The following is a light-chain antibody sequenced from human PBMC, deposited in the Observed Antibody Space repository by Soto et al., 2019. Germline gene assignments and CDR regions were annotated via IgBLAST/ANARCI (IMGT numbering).Light chain of an antibody. Sequence: DIVMTQSPDSLAVSLGERATINCKSSQSVLYNSNNKNYLAWYQQKPGQPPKLLIYWASTRESGVPDRFSGSGSGTDFPLTISILQAEDVAVYYCQQYDTIPLTFGGGTKVEIK. CDR2: WAS. CDR3: QQYDTIPLT. CDR1: QSVLYNSNNKNY. J-gene: IGKJ4*01. V-gene: IGKV4-1*01.